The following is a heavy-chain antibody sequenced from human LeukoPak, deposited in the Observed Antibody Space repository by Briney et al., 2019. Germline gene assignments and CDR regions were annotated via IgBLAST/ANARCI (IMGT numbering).Heavy chain of an antibody. D-gene: IGHD4-17*01. CDR2: ISGSGGST. Sequence: QTGGTLRLSCAASGFTFSSYGMSWVRQAPGKGLEWVSAISGSGGSTYYADSVKGRFTISRDNSKNTLYLQMNSLRAEDTAVYYCAKDLWATVTTNDYWGQGTLVTVSS. CDR1: GFTFSSYG. V-gene: IGHV3-23*01. CDR3: AKDLWATVTTNDY. J-gene: IGHJ4*02.